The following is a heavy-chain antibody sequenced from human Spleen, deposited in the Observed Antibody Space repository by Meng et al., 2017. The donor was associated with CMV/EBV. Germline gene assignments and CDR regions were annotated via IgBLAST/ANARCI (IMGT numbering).Heavy chain of an antibody. Sequence: QVQLQESGPGLVKPSQTLSLTCTVSGGSISSGGYYWSWIRQHPGKGLEWIGYIHSSGSTYYNPSLRSRLTISVDTSKNQFSLKLSPVTAADTAVYYCARASYGSGSPLGESWFDPWGQGTLVTVSS. CDR3: ARASYGSGSPLGESWFDP. D-gene: IGHD3-10*01. V-gene: IGHV4-31*03. CDR2: IHSSGST. J-gene: IGHJ5*02. CDR1: GGSISSGGYY.